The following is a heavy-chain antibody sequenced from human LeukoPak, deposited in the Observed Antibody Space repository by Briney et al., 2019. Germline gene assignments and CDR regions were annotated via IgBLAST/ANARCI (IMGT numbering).Heavy chain of an antibody. CDR2: IWYDGSNK. J-gene: IGHJ4*02. CDR3: ARDSSSWYWVFDY. V-gene: IGHV3-33*08. Sequence: GGSLRLSCAASGFTFSSYSMNWVRQAPGKGLEWVAVIWYDGSNKYYADSVKGRYTISRDNSKNTLYLQMNSLRAEDTAVYYCARDSSSWYWVFDYWGQGTLVTVSS. D-gene: IGHD6-13*01. CDR1: GFTFSSYS.